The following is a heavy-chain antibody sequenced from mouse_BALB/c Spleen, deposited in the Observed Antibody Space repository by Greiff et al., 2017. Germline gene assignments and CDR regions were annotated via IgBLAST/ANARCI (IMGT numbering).Heavy chain of an antibody. CDR3: TRSSDGYYPAWFAY. CDR1: GYSFTSYW. V-gene: IGHV1-5*01. J-gene: IGHJ3*01. CDR2: IYPGNSDT. Sequence: EVKLVESGTVLARPGASVKMSCKASGYSFTSYWMHWVKQRPGQGLEWIGAIYPGNSDTSYNQKFKGKAKLTAVTSASSAYMELSSLTNEDSAVYYCTRSSDGYYPAWFAYWGQGTLVTVSA. D-gene: IGHD2-3*01.